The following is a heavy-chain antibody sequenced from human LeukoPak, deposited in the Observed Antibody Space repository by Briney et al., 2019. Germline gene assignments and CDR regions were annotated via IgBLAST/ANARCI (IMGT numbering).Heavy chain of an antibody. CDR2: ISYHGTNK. J-gene: IGHJ3*02. Sequence: GGSLRLSCAASGFSFSNYAMHWVRQAPGKGLEWVAVISYHGTNKYYADSVKGRFTISRDNSKNTLYLQMNSLRAEDTAVYYCAKDRDTAMVTGAFDIWGQGTMVTVSS. D-gene: IGHD5-18*01. CDR1: GFSFSNYA. V-gene: IGHV3-30*04. CDR3: AKDRDTAMVTGAFDI.